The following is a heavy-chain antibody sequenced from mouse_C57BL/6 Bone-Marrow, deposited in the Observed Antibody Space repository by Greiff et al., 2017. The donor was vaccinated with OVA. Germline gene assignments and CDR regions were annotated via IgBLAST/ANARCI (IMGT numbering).Heavy chain of an antibody. Sequence: VHLVESGGGLVKPGGSLKLSCAASGFTFSDYGMHWVRQAPEKGLEWVAYISSGSSTIYYADTVKGRFTISRDNAKNTLFLQMTSLRSEDTAMYYCARINYWYFDVWGTGTTVTVSS. CDR1: GFTFSDYG. CDR3: ARINYWYFDV. J-gene: IGHJ1*03. V-gene: IGHV5-17*01. CDR2: ISSGSSTI.